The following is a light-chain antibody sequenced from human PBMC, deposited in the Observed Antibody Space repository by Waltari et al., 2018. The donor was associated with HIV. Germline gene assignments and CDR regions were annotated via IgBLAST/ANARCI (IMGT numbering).Light chain of an antibody. Sequence: QSTLTQPASVSGSPGQSVTISCTGPTINYNSVSWYQQHPAKAPKLIIFEGTYRPSGLPNRFSGSKSGNTASLTISGLQGEDEAHYYCSSYTASGSVIVGGGTNLTVL. CDR3: SSYTASGSVI. J-gene: IGLJ2*01. V-gene: IGLV2-14*03. CDR1: TINYNS. CDR2: EGT.